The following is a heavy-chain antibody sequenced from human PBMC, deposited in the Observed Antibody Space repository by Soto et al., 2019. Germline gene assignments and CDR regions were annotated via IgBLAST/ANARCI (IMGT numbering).Heavy chain of an antibody. V-gene: IGHV4-4*02. D-gene: IGHD3-10*01. CDR3: ALLSGGGKFDY. J-gene: IGHJ4*02. CDR1: GGSISSSNW. Sequence: QVQLQESGPGLVKPSGTLSLTCAVSGGSISSSNWWSWVRQPPGKGLEWIGEIYHSGSTNYNPSLKSXXTXSXXKSKNQFSLKLSYVTAADTAVYYCALLSGGGKFDYWGQGTLVTVSS. CDR2: IYHSGST.